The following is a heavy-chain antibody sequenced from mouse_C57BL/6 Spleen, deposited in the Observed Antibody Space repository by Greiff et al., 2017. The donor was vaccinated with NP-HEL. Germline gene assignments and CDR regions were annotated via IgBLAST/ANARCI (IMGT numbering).Heavy chain of an antibody. V-gene: IGHV1-15*01. Sequence: VQLQQSGAELVRPGASVTLSCKASGYTFTDYEMHWVKQTPVHGLEWIGAIDPETGGTAYNQKFKGKAILTADKSSSTAYMELRSLTSEDSAVYYCTRKGVVTTGYFDVWGTGTTVTVSS. CDR1: GYTFTDYE. CDR2: IDPETGGT. CDR3: TRKGVVTTGYFDV. D-gene: IGHD2-2*01. J-gene: IGHJ1*03.